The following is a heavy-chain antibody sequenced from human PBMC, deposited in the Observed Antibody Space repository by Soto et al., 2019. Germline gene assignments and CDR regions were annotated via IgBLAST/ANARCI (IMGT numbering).Heavy chain of an antibody. V-gene: IGHV4-59*08. CDR1: DVSITTYY. CDR2: INYSGNA. D-gene: IGHD6-6*01. J-gene: IGHJ4*02. CDR3: ARLSISVRPRFEY. Sequence: TLSLTCTVSDVSITTYYRSCIRQPPGKGLEWIGYINYSGNANYNPSPQSRVTISVDTSKNQFSLKLSSVTAADTAVYYCARLSISVRPRFEYWGPGTLVTVSS.